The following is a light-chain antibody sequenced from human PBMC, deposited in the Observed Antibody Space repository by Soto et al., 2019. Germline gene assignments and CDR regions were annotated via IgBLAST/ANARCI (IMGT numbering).Light chain of an antibody. J-gene: IGLJ3*02. Sequence: QSVLTQPASVSGSPGQSITISCTGTSSVVGSYNLVSWYQQHPGKAPKLMIYDVTKRPAGVSNRFSGSKSGNTSSLTISGLQAEDEAHYYCCSYAGSSVFGGGTQLTVL. V-gene: IGLV2-23*02. CDR1: SSVVGSYNL. CDR2: DVT. CDR3: CSYAGSSV.